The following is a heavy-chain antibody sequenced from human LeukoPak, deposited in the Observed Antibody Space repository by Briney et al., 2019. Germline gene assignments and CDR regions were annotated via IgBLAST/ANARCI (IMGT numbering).Heavy chain of an antibody. CDR2: ISSSSSTI. CDR1: GFTFSSYS. V-gene: IGHV3-48*01. J-gene: IGHJ4*02. D-gene: IGHD3-10*01. Sequence: GGSLRLPCAASGFTFSSYSMNWVRQAPGKGLEWVSYISSSSSTIYYADSVKGRFTISRDNAKNSLYLQMNSLRAEDTAVYYCAREFPGIDYWGQGTLVTVSS. CDR3: AREFPGIDY.